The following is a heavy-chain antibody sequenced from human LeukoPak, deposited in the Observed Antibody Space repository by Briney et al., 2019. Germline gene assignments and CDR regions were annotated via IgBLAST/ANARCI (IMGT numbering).Heavy chain of an antibody. D-gene: IGHD5/OR15-5a*01. CDR2: ISYDGSNK. Sequence: GGSLRLSCAASGFTFSSYAMHWVRQAPGKGLEWVAVISYDGSNKYYAEYVKGRFTISRDNSKNTLYLQMNSLRAEDTAVYYCARDRLRSYYYYGMDVWGQGTKVTVSS. J-gene: IGHJ6*02. CDR3: ARDRLRSYYYYGMDV. V-gene: IGHV3-30-3*01. CDR1: GFTFSSYA.